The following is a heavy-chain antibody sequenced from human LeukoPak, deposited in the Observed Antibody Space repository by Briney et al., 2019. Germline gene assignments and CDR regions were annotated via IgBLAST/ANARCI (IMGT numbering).Heavy chain of an antibody. J-gene: IGHJ3*02. CDR2: IYYSGST. D-gene: IGHD5-12*01. Sequence: SETLSLTCTVSGGSISSYYWSWIRQPPGKGLEWIGYIYYSGSTNYNPSLKSRVTISVDTSKNQFSLNLRSVTAADTAGYYCARGSVSGYDYHAFDIWGQGTMVTVSS. CDR3: ARGSVSGYDYHAFDI. V-gene: IGHV4-59*01. CDR1: GGSISSYY.